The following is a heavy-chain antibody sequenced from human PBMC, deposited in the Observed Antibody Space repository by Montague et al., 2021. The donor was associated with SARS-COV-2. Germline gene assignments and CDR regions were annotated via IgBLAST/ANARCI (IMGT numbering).Heavy chain of an antibody. Sequence: SLRLSCAASGFTFSSYEMNWVRQAPGKGLEWVSYISSSGSTIYYADSVKGRFTISRDNAKNSLYLQMNSLRAEGTAVYYCARAGDFGYGSGSYAGGFDYWGQGTLVTVSS. J-gene: IGHJ4*02. CDR1: GFTFSSYE. CDR3: ARAGDFGYGSGSYAGGFDY. V-gene: IGHV3-48*03. CDR2: ISSSGSTI. D-gene: IGHD3-10*01.